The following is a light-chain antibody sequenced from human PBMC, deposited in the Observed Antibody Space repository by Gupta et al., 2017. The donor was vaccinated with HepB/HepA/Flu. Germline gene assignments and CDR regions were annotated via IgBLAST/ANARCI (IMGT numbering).Light chain of an antibody. CDR3: QSYDRSLSGSVV. CDR2: DNT. V-gene: IGLV1-40*01. J-gene: IGLJ3*02. Sequence: QSVLTQPPSLSRAPGQSVTISCTGTSSNFGSGYDVHWYQQLPGTAPKLLIYDNTNRPSGVPDRFSGSKSATSASLAITGLQAEDEADYYCQSYDRSLSGSVVFGGGTKLTVL. CDR1: SSNFGSGYD.